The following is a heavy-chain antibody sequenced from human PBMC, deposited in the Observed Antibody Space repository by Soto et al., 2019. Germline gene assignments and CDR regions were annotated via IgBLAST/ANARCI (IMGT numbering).Heavy chain of an antibody. CDR1: GGSISSPGFY. CDR2: IYYSGST. Sequence: PSETLSLTCTVSGGSISSPGFYWTWIRQHPGKGLEWIGYIYYSGSTYYNPSLKSRVTISPDTSKNQFSLKLDSVTAADTAVYYCARAYSSWYWDYWGQGTLVTVSS. CDR3: ARAYSSWYWDY. D-gene: IGHD6-13*01. V-gene: IGHV4-31*03. J-gene: IGHJ4*02.